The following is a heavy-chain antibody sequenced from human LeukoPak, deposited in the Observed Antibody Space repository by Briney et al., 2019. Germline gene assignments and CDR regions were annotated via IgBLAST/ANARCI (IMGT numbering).Heavy chain of an antibody. CDR3: ARSGGDDYVWGSYPLNWFDP. V-gene: IGHV1-69*05. D-gene: IGHD3-16*02. J-gene: IGHJ5*02. CDR1: GGTFSSYA. CDR2: IIPIFGTA. Sequence: SVKVSCKASGGTFSSYAISWVRQAPGQGLEWMGGIIPIFGTAHYAQKFQGRVTITTDESTSTAYMELSSLRSEDTAVYYCARSGGDDYVWGSYPLNWFDPWGQGTLVTVSS.